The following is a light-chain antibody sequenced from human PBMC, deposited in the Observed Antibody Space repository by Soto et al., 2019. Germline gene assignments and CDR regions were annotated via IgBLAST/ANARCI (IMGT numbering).Light chain of an antibody. V-gene: IGKV1-5*01. CDR1: QSMNDW. CDR3: LRYNAFSQT. Sequence: DIQMTQSPSTLSASVGDRVTITCRASQSMNDWLAWYQQKPGKAPKVLIYDASSLQSGVPSRFSGNGSGTEFTLTIDSLQSDDVAIYYCLRYNAFSQTFGQGTKVEI. CDR2: DAS. J-gene: IGKJ1*01.